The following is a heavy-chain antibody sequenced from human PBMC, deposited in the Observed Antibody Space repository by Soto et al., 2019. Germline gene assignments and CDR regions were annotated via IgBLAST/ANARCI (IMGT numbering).Heavy chain of an antibody. Sequence: PGGSLRLSCAASGFSFSTYGMHWVRQAPGKGLEWMAVISNGGSIKYYADSVKGRFTISRDNSKDTLFLQMNSLRGEDTAVYYCAKVVRADTTSSNFYYYSGMDVWGQGTTVTVSS. D-gene: IGHD6-6*01. J-gene: IGHJ6*02. V-gene: IGHV3-30*18. CDR2: ISNGGSIK. CDR3: AKVVRADTTSSNFYYYSGMDV. CDR1: GFSFSTYG.